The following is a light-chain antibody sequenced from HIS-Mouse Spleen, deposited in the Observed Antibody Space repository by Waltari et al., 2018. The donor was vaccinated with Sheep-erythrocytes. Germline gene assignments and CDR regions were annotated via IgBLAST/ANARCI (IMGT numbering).Light chain of an antibody. J-gene: IGKJ3*01. CDR1: QSISSY. CDR2: AAS. Sequence: DIQMTQSPSSLSASVGDRVTITCRASQSISSYLNWYQQKPGKATKLLIYAASSLQSGVQLRFSGSGSGTDFTLTISSLQPEDFATYYCQQSYSTPQFTFGPGTKVDIK. V-gene: IGKV1-39*01. CDR3: QQSYSTPQFT.